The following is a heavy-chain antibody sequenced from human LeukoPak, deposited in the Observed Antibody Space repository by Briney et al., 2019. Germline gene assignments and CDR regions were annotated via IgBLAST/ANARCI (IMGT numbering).Heavy chain of an antibody. V-gene: IGHV1-2*02. D-gene: IGHD5-24*01. CDR1: GYTFTGYY. Sequence: GASVKVSCKTSGYTFTGYYMHWVRQAPGQGLEWMGWIYPNSGGTKYAQKFQGRVTMTRDTSISTAYMELSRLRSDDTAVYYCARVKGGGYNYGAFDIWGQGTMVTVSS. CDR3: ARVKGGGYNYGAFDI. CDR2: IYPNSGGT. J-gene: IGHJ3*02.